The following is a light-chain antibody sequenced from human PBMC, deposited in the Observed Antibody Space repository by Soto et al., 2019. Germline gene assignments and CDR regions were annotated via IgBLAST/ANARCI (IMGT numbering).Light chain of an antibody. CDR2: AAS. J-gene: IGKJ4*01. Sequence: DIQITKSPGSLSASVGDRVSITCLGSQDISNYLAWYQQKPVKVTKVLIYAASTLQSGGPSRFSGSGSGTDYTLTIRSLQPEDVAPYYCQTYNSAPLPFAGGTKVDI. CDR1: QDISNY. V-gene: IGKV1-27*01. CDR3: QTYNSAPLP.